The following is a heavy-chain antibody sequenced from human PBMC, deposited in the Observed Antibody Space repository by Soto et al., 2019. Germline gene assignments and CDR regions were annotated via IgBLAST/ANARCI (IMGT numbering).Heavy chain of an antibody. D-gene: IGHD6-13*01. J-gene: IGHJ4*02. Sequence: QVQLVQSGAEVKKPGSSVKVSCKPSGVTFSTYVINWVRQAPGQGLEWMGCIIPIFGTPNYAQKFQDRVTITADESMSTAYMELSSLRSEDTAVYYCALSSTSDYWGQGTLVTVSS. CDR2: IIPIFGTP. CDR1: GVTFSTYV. CDR3: ALSSTSDY. V-gene: IGHV1-69*01.